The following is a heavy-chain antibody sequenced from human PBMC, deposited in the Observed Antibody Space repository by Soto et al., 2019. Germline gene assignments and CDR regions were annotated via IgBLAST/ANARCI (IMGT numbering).Heavy chain of an antibody. D-gene: IGHD3-10*01. Sequence: PSETLSLTCTVSGGSISSYYWSWIRQPPGKGLEWIGYIYYSGSTNYNPSLKSRVTISVDTSKNQFSLKLNSMTAADTAVYYCASHSYGSGSTYFDYWGQGTLVTVSS. CDR3: ASHSYGSGSTYFDY. CDR1: GGSISSYY. CDR2: IYYSGST. J-gene: IGHJ4*02. V-gene: IGHV4-59*08.